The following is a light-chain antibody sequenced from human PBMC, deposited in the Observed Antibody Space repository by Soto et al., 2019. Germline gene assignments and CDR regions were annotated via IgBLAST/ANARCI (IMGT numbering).Light chain of an antibody. J-gene: IGKJ3*01. Sequence: EIVMTQSPATLSVSPGERATLSCRASQSVRSNYLAWYQQKPGQAPRLLIYDASTRATGIPARFSGSGSGTEFTLTISRLQSEDLAVYFCQQYSDWPLTFGPGTKVDI. CDR3: QQYSDWPLT. CDR2: DAS. CDR1: QSVRSN. V-gene: IGKV3-15*01.